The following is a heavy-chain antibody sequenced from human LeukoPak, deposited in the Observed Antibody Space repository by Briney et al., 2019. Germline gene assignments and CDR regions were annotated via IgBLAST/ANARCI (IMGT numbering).Heavy chain of an antibody. J-gene: IGHJ3*02. CDR1: GYTFVGYY. CDR3: ARAGKLMITMVRGALASKKGFDI. Sequence: ASMKVSCKASGYTFVGYYMHWVRQAPGQGLEWMGWINPNSGGTNYAQKFQGRVTMTRDTSISTAYMELSRLRSDDTAVYYCARAGKLMITMVRGALASKKGFDIWGQGTMVAVSS. V-gene: IGHV1-2*02. CDR2: INPNSGGT. D-gene: IGHD3-10*01.